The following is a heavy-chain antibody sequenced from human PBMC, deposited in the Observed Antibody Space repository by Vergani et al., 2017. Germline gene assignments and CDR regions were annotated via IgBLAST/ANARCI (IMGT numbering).Heavy chain of an antibody. CDR1: GFTFSNAW. CDR3: TPGIGEFLFDC. D-gene: IGHD3-10*01. V-gene: IGHV3-15*01. CDR2: IKSKTDGGTT. Sequence: EVQLVESGGGLVKPGGSLRLSCAASGFTFSNAWMSWVRQAPGKGLEWVGRIKSKTDGGTTDYAAPVKGRFTISRDDSKNTLYLQMNRLKTEDTAVYYCTPGIGEFLFDCWGEGTLVTVSS. J-gene: IGHJ4*02.